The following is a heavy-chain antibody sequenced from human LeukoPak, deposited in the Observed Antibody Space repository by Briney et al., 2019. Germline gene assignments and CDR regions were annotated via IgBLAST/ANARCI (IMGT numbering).Heavy chain of an antibody. D-gene: IGHD3-16*01. J-gene: IGHJ4*02. Sequence: GGSLRLSCAASGFTFSSYSMNWVRQAPGKGLEWVSSISSSSSYIYYADSVKGRFTISRDNAKSSLYLQMNSLRAEDTAVYYCARDLRGFLRVWGQGTLVTVSS. CDR1: GFTFSSYS. CDR3: ARDLRGFLRV. V-gene: IGHV3-21*01. CDR2: ISSSSSYI.